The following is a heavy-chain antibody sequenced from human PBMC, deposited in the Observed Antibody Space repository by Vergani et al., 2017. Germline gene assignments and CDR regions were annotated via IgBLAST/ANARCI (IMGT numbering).Heavy chain of an antibody. V-gene: IGHV1-69*01. CDR2: IIPIFGTA. Sequence: QVQLVQSGAEVGKPGASVKISCKASGYTFTAYYIHWVRQAPEQGLEWMGGIIPIFGTANYAQKFQGRVTITADESTSTAYMELSSLRSEDTAVYYCAREAVVGATASFDYWGQGTLVTVSS. CDR1: GYTFTAYY. J-gene: IGHJ4*02. CDR3: AREAVVGATASFDY. D-gene: IGHD1-26*01.